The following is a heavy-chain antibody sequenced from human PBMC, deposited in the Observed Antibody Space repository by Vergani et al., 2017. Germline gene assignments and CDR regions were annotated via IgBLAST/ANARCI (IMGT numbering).Heavy chain of an antibody. Sequence: VQLVESGGGVVQPGGSLRLSCIASGFTFRIYGMHWVRQAPGKGLEWVANIKQDGSEKYYVDSVKGRFTISRDNAKNSLYLQMNSLRAEDTAVYHCARDPPRRFDYWGQGTLVTVSS. J-gene: IGHJ4*02. CDR2: IKQDGSEK. D-gene: IGHD1-14*01. CDR3: ARDPPRRFDY. CDR1: GFTFRIYG. V-gene: IGHV3-7*01.